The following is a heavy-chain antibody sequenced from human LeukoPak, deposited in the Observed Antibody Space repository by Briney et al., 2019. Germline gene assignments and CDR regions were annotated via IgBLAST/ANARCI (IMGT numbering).Heavy chain of an antibody. Sequence: KPSETLSLTCTVSGYSISSGYYWGWIRQPPGKGLEWIGSIYHSGSTYYNPSLKSRVTISVDTSKNQFSLKLSSVTAADTAVYYCARAGILKHKAIEIWGQGTMVTVSA. J-gene: IGHJ3*02. V-gene: IGHV4-38-2*02. CDR3: ARAGILKHKAIEI. CDR2: IYHSGST. D-gene: IGHD2-15*01. CDR1: GYSISSGYY.